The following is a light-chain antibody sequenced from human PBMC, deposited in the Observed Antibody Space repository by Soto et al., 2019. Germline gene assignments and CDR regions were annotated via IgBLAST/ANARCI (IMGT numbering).Light chain of an antibody. CDR2: SAS. J-gene: IGKJ4*01. Sequence: DIHMTHSPSSLSSSLVDRVTITCRAVHTVTDYLNWYQHKPGKAPKLLIYSASTLQSGVPARFSGSGSGTDFTLSITSLQPEDFATYYCKQLNTYPVTFGGGTKVDIK. CDR1: HTVTDY. CDR3: KQLNTYPVT. V-gene: IGKV1-9*01.